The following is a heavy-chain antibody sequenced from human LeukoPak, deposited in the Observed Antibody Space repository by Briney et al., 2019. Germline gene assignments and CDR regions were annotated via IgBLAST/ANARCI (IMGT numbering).Heavy chain of an antibody. V-gene: IGHV4-34*01. CDR2: INHSGST. CDR1: GGSFSGYY. J-gene: IGHJ4*02. D-gene: IGHD3-10*01. CDR3: ARRVYCGSGSYIWRGFDY. Sequence: SETLSLTCAVYGGSFSGYYWSWIRQPPGKGLEWIGEINHSGSTNYNPSLKSRVTISVDTSKNQFSLKLSSVTAADTAVYYCARRVYCGSGSYIWRGFDYWGQGTLVTVSS.